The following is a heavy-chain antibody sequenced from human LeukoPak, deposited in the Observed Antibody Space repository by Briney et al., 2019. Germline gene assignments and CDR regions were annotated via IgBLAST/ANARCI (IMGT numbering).Heavy chain of an antibody. CDR3: ARGKSDLYYFDY. V-gene: IGHV4-30-2*01. CDR1: GGSISSGGYS. CDR2: IYHSGST. Sequence: PSETLSLTCAVSGGSISSGGYSWSWIRQPPGKGLEWIGYIYHSGSTYYNPSLKSRVTISVDTSKSQFSLKLNSVTAADTAVYYCARGKSDLYYFDYWGQGTLVTVSS. J-gene: IGHJ4*02. D-gene: IGHD2-21*01.